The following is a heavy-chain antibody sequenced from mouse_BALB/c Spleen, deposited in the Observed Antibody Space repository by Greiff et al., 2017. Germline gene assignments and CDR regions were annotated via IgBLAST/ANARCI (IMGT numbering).Heavy chain of an antibody. CDR2: IYPGDGDT. CDR1: GYTFTSYW. CDR3: ASESGTPSFDY. D-gene: IGHD4-1*01. J-gene: IGHJ2*01. V-gene: IGHV1-87*01. Sequence: VQLQQSGAELARPGASVKLSCKASGYTFTSYWMQWVKQRPGQGLEWIGAIYPGDGDTRYTQKFKGKATLTADKSSSTAYMQLSSLASEDSAVYYCASESGTPSFDYWGQGTTLTVSS.